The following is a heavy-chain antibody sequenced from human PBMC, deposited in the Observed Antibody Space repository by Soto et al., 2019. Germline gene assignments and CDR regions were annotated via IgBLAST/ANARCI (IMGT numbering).Heavy chain of an antibody. CDR1: GFTFSSYW. CDR3: ARDLFPHWCVP. J-gene: IGHJ5*02. Sequence: LRLSCAASGFTFSSYWMSWVRQAPGKGLEWVANIKQDGSEKYYVESVKDRFTISRDNAKNSLYLQMNGLRAEDTAVYYCARDLFPHWCVPWRPGTLVTVSS. V-gene: IGHV3-7*03. D-gene: IGHD3-10*01. CDR2: IKQDGSEK.